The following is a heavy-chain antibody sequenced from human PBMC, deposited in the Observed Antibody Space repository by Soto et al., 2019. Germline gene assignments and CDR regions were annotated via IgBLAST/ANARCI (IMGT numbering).Heavy chain of an antibody. Sequence: QVQLQESGPGLVKPSQTLSLTCTVSGGSISSGGYYWSWIRQHPGKGLEWIGYIYYSGSTYYNPSRTSRVTIPVDTSNTQISPKLSSVTAADTAVYYCARDLRVGDYSGMDAWGQGTTVTVSS. J-gene: IGHJ6*02. CDR2: IYYSGST. CDR3: ARDLRVGDYSGMDA. CDR1: GGSISSGGYY. D-gene: IGHD3-10*01. V-gene: IGHV4-31*03.